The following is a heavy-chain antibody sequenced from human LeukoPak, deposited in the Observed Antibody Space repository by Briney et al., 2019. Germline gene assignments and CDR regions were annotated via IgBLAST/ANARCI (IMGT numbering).Heavy chain of an antibody. CDR1: GFTSSTYA. D-gene: IGHD5-18*01. Sequence: GGSLRLSCAASGFTSSTYAIHWVRQSPGKGLEWVAVISYDGNNKYYADSVKGRFTISRDSSKKTLYLQMDSLRAEDTAIYYCARDWGSYGYGYHFDYWGQGTLVTVSS. J-gene: IGHJ4*02. CDR3: ARDWGSYGYGYHFDY. CDR2: ISYDGNNK. V-gene: IGHV3-30*04.